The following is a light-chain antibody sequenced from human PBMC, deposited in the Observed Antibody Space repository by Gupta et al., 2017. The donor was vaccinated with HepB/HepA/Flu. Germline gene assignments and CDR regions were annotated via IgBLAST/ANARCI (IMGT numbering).Light chain of an antibody. CDR3: LQHNSYPWT. V-gene: IGKV1-17*01. Sequence: DIQMTQSPSSLSASVGDRVTITCRASQGIRYEVGWYQQKPGRAPKRLIYAASSLQTGVPSRFSGSGSGTEFTLTISSLQPEDFATYYCLQHNSYPWTFGPGTKVELK. J-gene: IGKJ1*01. CDR2: AAS. CDR1: QGIRYE.